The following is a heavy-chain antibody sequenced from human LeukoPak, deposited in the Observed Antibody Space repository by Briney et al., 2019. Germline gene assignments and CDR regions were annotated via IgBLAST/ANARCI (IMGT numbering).Heavy chain of an antibody. CDR2: VSARSTYI. Sequence: GGSLRLSCAASGFTFSSYTMNWVRQAPGKGLESVSSVSARSTYIFHADSVTGRFTISRDNAKSSLDLQMDSLRPEDTAVYYCARSLGYYDSRGFGHLYWYFDLWGRGTLVTVSS. D-gene: IGHD3-22*01. CDR1: GFTFSSYT. J-gene: IGHJ2*01. CDR3: ARSLGYYDSRGFGHLYWYFDL. V-gene: IGHV3-21*01.